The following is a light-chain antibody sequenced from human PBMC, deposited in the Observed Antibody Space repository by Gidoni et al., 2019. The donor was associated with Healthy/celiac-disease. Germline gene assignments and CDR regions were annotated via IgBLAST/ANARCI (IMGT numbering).Light chain of an antibody. V-gene: IGKV4-1*01. CDR3: QSRLT. Sequence: DIVMTQSPDSLAVSLGERATINCKSSQSVLSSSNNKNYLNWYQQKAGQPPKLLFYWASTRDSGVPDRFSGGGSGTDFTLTISSLQAEDVAVYYCQSRLTFGGGTKVEIK. J-gene: IGKJ4*01. CDR1: QSVLSSSNNKNY. CDR2: WAS.